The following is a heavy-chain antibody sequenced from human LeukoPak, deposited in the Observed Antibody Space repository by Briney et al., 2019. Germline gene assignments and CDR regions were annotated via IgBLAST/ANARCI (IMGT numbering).Heavy chain of an antibody. D-gene: IGHD3-3*01. J-gene: IGHJ4*02. CDR1: GFTFSSYS. CDR3: ARDPTYDFWSGPLYHFDY. Sequence: GGSLRLSCAASGFTFSSYSMNWVRQDPGKGLEWVSSISSSSSYIYYADSVKGRFTISRDNAKNSLYLQMNSLRAEDTAVYYCARDPTYDFWSGPLYHFDYWGQGTLVTVSS. CDR2: ISSSSSYI. V-gene: IGHV3-21*01.